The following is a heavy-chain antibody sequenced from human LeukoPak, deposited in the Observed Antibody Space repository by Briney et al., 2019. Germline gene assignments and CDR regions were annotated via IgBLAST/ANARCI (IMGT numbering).Heavy chain of an antibody. V-gene: IGHV4-61*08. D-gene: IGHD2-15*01. J-gene: IGHJ4*02. CDR3: ARDRASAGGFDY. Sequence: SETLSLTCTVSGDSVSSGDYHWSWIRQPPGKGLEWIGNISNSGNTNYNPSLKSRVTISIDTSKNQFSLKLSSVTAADTAVYYCARDRASAGGFDYWGQGTLVTVSS. CDR1: GDSVSSGDYH. CDR2: ISNSGNT.